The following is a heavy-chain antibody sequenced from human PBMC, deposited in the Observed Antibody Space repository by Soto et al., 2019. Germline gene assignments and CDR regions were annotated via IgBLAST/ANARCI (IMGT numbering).Heavy chain of an antibody. CDR3: ARYRLDYGYFSY. J-gene: IGHJ1*01. D-gene: IGHD4-17*01. CDR1: GLTFISYA. CDR2: ISYDGSNK. Sequence: PEESLRLSCAASGLTFISYAMHWVLQAPGKGLEWVAVISYDGSNKYYADSVKGRFTISRDNSKNTLYLQMNSLRAEDTAVYYCARYRLDYGYFSYCGKRTSVLVSS. V-gene: IGHV3-30-3*01.